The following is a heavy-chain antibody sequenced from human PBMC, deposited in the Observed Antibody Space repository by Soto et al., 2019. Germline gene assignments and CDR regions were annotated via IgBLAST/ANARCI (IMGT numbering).Heavy chain of an antibody. CDR3: ARHPQVPYFQQGLDY. CDR2: IYYSGST. Sequence: SETLSLTCSVSGASISSLYWSWIRQPPGKGLEWIGYIYYSGSTYYNPSLKSRVSASVDTSKNQVYLHLNSMTAADTAVYYCARHPQVPYFQQGLDYWGQGTLVTVSS. CDR1: GASISSLY. D-gene: IGHD3-9*01. V-gene: IGHV4-59*08. J-gene: IGHJ4*02.